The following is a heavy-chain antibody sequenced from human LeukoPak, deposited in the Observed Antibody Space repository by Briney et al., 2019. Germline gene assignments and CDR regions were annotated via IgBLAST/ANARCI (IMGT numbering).Heavy chain of an antibody. CDR1: GGTFSSYA. Sequence: GASVKVSCKASGGTFSSYAISWVRQAPGQGLEWMGGIIPIFGTANYAQKFQGRVTITADESTSTAYMELSSLRSEGTAVYYCASNKGSESSSFDYWGQGTLVTVSS. CDR3: ASNKGSESSSFDY. V-gene: IGHV1-69*13. CDR2: IIPIFGTA. D-gene: IGHD6-6*01. J-gene: IGHJ4*02.